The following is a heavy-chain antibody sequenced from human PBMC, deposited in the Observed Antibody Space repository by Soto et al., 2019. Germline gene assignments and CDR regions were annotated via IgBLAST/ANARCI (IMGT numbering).Heavy chain of an antibody. CDR1: GGSISSGGYY. Sequence: SETLSLTCTVSGGSISSGGYYWSWIRQHPGKGLEWIGYIYYSGSTYYNPSLKSRVTISVDTSKNQFSLKLSSVTAADTAVYYCARDRNSEGGFLEWDYYYGMDVWGQGTTVTVSS. CDR2: IYYSGST. J-gene: IGHJ6*02. V-gene: IGHV4-31*03. CDR3: ARDRNSEGGFLEWDYYYGMDV. D-gene: IGHD3-3*01.